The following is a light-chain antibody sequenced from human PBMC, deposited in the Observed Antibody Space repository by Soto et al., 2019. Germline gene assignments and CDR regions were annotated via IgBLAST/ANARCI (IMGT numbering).Light chain of an antibody. CDR1: QSVRSY. CDR2: DAS. V-gene: IGKV3-11*01. CDR3: QQRSDWPST. J-gene: IGKJ4*01. Sequence: EIVLTQSPATLSLSPGERATLSCRASQSVRSYLAWYQQKPGQAPRLLIYDASNRAPGIPARFSGSGSGTDLTLTLSSLEPEDFAVYYCQQRSDWPSTFGGGTKVQIK.